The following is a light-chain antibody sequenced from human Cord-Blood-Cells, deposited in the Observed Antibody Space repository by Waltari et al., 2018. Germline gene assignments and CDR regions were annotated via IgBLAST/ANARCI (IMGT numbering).Light chain of an antibody. Sequence: QSALTQPASVSGSPGQSITISCTGTSSDVGSYNLVSWYQQHPGKAPKLMIYEGSKRPSGVSKRFAGAKSGKTASLTISGLQAEDEADYDCCSYAGSSSWVFGGGTKLTVL. CDR3: CSYAGSSSWV. J-gene: IGLJ3*02. V-gene: IGLV2-23*01. CDR1: SSDVGSYNL. CDR2: EGS.